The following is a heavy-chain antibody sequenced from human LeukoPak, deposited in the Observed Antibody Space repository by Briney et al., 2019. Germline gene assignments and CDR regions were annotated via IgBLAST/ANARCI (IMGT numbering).Heavy chain of an antibody. J-gene: IGHJ4*02. CDR2: IHNDAATT. D-gene: IGHD1-26*01. V-gene: IGHV3-23*03. Sequence: GGSLRLSCAASGFGFGAYAMIWVRQAPGKGLEWVSLIHNDAATTYYADSVRGRFTVSRDNSKNTLYLEMNSLRAEDTAVYYCAKGKGGTSSNYCFDYWGQGTPVSVSS. CDR1: GFGFGAYA. CDR3: AKGKGGTSSNYCFDY.